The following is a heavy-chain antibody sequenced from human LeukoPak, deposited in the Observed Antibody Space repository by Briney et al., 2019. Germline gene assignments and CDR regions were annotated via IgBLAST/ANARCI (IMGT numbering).Heavy chain of an antibody. D-gene: IGHD3-22*01. CDR1: GFTFSSYG. CDR2: IWYDGSNK. Sequence: PGGSLRLSCAASGFTFSSYGMHWVRQAPGKGLEWVAVIWYDGSNKYYADSVKGRFTISRDNSKNTLYLQMNSLRAEDTAVYYCAREGYYDSSVNYWGQGTLVTVSS. J-gene: IGHJ4*02. V-gene: IGHV3-33*01. CDR3: AREGYYDSSVNY.